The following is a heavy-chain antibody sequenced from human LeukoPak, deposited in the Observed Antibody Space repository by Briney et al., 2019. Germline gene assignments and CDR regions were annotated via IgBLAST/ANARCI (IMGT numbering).Heavy chain of an antibody. CDR1: GYSITSGFS. V-gene: IGHV4-38-2*01. CDR2: ISHSGST. J-gene: IGHJ5*02. Sequence: SETLSLTCAVFGYSITSGFSWGWIRQPPGKGLEWIGTISHSGSTDYKSTLESRLTISMDTSKNQFSLRLTSVTAADTAVYYCARGGAVPGIDPWGQGTLVTVSS. D-gene: IGHD3-16*01. CDR3: ARGGAVPGIDP.